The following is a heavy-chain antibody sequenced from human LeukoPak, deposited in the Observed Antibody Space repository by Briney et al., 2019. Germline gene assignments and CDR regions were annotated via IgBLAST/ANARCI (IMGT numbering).Heavy chain of an antibody. CDR3: ARDAYYGSGDYYYYMDV. Sequence: GGSLRLSCAASGFTFSSYWMHWVRQAPGKGLVWVSRINSDGSSTSYADSVKGRFTISRDNAKNTLYLQMNSLRAEDTAAYYCARDAYYGSGDYYYYMDVWGKGTTVTISS. CDR2: INSDGSST. J-gene: IGHJ6*03. V-gene: IGHV3-74*01. D-gene: IGHD3-10*01. CDR1: GFTFSSYW.